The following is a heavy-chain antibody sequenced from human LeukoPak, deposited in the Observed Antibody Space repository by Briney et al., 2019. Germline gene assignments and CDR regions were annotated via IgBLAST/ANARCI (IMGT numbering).Heavy chain of an antibody. CDR3: ARDGGGSSGYYWGLGY. CDR2: ISSSGSTI. CDR1: GFTFSSYE. D-gene: IGHD3-22*01. J-gene: IGHJ4*02. V-gene: IGHV3-48*03. Sequence: GGSLRLSCAASGFTFSSYEMNWVRQAPGKGLEWVSYISSSGSTIYYADSVKGRFTISRDNAKNSLYLQMNSLRAEDTAVYYCARDGGGSSGYYWGLGYWGQGTLVTVSS.